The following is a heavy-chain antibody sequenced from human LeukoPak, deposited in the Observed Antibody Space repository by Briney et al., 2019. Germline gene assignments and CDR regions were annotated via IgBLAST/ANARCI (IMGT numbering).Heavy chain of an antibody. J-gene: IGHJ4*02. CDR2: IYCSGST. CDR1: GGSISSSSYY. CDR3: ARSWVHSSVDY. Sequence: PSETLSLTXTVSGGSISSSSYYWGWIRQPPGKGLEWIGSIYCSGSTYYNPSLKSRVTISVDTSKNQFSLKLSSVTAADTAVYYSARSWVHSSVDYWGQGTLVTVSS. V-gene: IGHV4-39*01. D-gene: IGHD3-22*01.